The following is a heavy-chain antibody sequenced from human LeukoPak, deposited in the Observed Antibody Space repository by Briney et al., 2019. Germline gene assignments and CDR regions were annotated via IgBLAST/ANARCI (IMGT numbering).Heavy chain of an antibody. V-gene: IGHV1-69*13. CDR2: IIPIFGTA. Sequence: VKVSCKASGGTFSSYAISWVRQAPGQGLEWMGGIIPIFGTANYAQKFQGRATITADESTSTAYMELSSLRSEDTAVYYCARGLHYDFWSGSYPPYYMDVWGKGTTVTVSS. CDR3: ARGLHYDFWSGSYPPYYMDV. J-gene: IGHJ6*03. D-gene: IGHD3-3*01. CDR1: GGTFSSYA.